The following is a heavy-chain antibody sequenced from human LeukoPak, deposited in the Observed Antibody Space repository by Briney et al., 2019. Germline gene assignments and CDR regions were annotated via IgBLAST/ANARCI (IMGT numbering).Heavy chain of an antibody. CDR2: IIPIFGTA. V-gene: IGHV1-69*01. J-gene: IGHJ4*02. CDR1: GRTFSSYA. D-gene: IGHD5-18*01. Sequence: SVKVSCKASGRTFSSYAISWVRQAPGQGLEWMGGIIPIFGTANYAQKFQGRVTITADESTSTAYMELSSLRSEDTAVYYCAISSYSYGPFDYCGQGTLVTVSS. CDR3: AISSYSYGPFDY.